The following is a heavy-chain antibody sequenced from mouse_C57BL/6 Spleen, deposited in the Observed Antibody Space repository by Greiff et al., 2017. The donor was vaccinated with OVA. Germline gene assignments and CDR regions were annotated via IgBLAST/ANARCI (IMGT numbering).Heavy chain of an antibody. CDR3: ARGDYYGSSYYFDY. J-gene: IGHJ2*01. CDR2: IWSGGST. Sequence: VQGVESGPGLVQPSQSLSITCTVSGFSLTSYGVHWVRQSPGKGLEWLGVIWSGGSTDYNAAFISRLSISKDNSKSQVFFKMNSLQADDTAIYYCARGDYYGSSYYFDYWGQGTTLTVSS. CDR1: GFSLTSYG. V-gene: IGHV2-2*01. D-gene: IGHD1-1*01.